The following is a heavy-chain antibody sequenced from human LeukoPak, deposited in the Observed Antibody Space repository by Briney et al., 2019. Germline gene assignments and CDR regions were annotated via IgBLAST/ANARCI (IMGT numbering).Heavy chain of an antibody. V-gene: IGHV1-46*01. J-gene: IGHJ6*02. CDR3: ARDNPSNHYYYYGMDV. D-gene: IGHD1-14*01. CDR2: INPSGGST. CDR1: GYTFTSYY. Sequence: ASVKVSCKASGYTFTSYYMHWVRQAPGQGLEWMGIINPSGGSTSYAQKFQGRVTMTRDTSTSTVYMELSSLRSEDTAVYYCARDNPSNHYYYYGMDVWGQGTTVTVSS.